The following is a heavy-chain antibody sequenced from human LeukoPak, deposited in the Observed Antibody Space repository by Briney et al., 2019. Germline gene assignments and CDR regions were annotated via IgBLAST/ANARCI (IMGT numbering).Heavy chain of an antibody. D-gene: IGHD5-18*01. CDR2: IRYDGSNK. CDR1: GFTFSSYG. CDR3: ARGGRYSYGY. Sequence: GGSLRLSCAASGFTFSSYGMHWVRQAPGKGLEWVAFIRYDGSNKYYADSVKGRFTISRDNSKNTLYLQMNSLRAEDTAVYYCARGGRYSYGYWGQGTLVTVSS. V-gene: IGHV3-30*02. J-gene: IGHJ4*02.